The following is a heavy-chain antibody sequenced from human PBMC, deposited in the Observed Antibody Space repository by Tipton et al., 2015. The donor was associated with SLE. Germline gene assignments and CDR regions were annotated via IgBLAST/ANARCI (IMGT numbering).Heavy chain of an antibody. Sequence: TLSLTCTVSGGSISSYYWSWVRQPPGKGLEWIGYIYYSGSTNYNPSLKSRVTISVDTSKNQFSLKLSSVTAADTAVYYCARHPYYYYGVDVWGQGTTVTVSS. J-gene: IGHJ6*02. CDR1: GGSISSYY. CDR2: IYYSGST. V-gene: IGHV4-59*01. CDR3: ARHPYYYYGVDV.